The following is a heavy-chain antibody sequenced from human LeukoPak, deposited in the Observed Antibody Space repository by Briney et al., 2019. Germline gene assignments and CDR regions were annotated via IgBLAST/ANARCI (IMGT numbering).Heavy chain of an antibody. CDR3: AREACREMGLMWPRLGGQDCRYDH. V-gene: IGHV1-69*04. Sequence: SVKVSCKASGDTFSSYAIIWVRQAPGQGPEWMGRITPFLGIANYPQRFQGRVTITADESTTTAYMELSSLRSEDTAVYYCAREACREMGLMWPRLGGQDCRYDHWGQGTLVTVSS. J-gene: IGHJ4*02. CDR2: ITPFLGIA. D-gene: IGHD3-16*01. CDR1: GDTFSSYA.